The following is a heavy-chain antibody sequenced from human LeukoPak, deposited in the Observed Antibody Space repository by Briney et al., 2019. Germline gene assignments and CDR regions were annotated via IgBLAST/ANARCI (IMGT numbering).Heavy chain of an antibody. CDR3: AREPIAGSYDY. CDR2: ISYDGSNK. V-gene: IGHV3-30*03. CDR1: GFTFSSYG. D-gene: IGHD3-10*01. J-gene: IGHJ4*02. Sequence: PGGSLRLSCAASGFTFSSYGMHWVRQAPGKGLEWVAVISYDGSNKYYGDSVKGRFTISRDNSKNTLYLQMNSLRAEDTAVYYCAREPIAGSYDYWGQGTLVTVSS.